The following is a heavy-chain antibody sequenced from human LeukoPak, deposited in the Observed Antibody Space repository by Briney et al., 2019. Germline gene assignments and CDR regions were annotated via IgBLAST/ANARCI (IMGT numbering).Heavy chain of an antibody. D-gene: IGHD6-19*01. CDR3: ARNPGYSSGWYQTYYYYYGMDV. CDR2: TYYRSKWYN. Sequence: SQTLSLTCAISGDSVSSNSAAWNWIRQSPSRGLEWLGRTYYRSKWYNDYAVSAKSRITINPDTSKNQFSLQLNSVTPEDTAVYYCARNPGYSSGWYQTYYYYYGMDVWGQGTTVTVSS. CDR1: GDSVSSNSAA. V-gene: IGHV6-1*01. J-gene: IGHJ6*02.